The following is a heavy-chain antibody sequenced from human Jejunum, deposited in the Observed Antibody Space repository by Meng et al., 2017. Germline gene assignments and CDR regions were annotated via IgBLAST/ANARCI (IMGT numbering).Heavy chain of an antibody. V-gene: IGHV3-74*01. CDR3: TRGKGSGTFAVDV. CDR2: ISPDGTSK. Sequence: GESLKISCAASGFTFSNHWMHWVRQDTGKGLVWVSQISPDGTSKTYADSVKGRFTISRDNAKSTVYLHMTSLRAEDTAVYHCTRGKGSGTFAVDVWGQGTMVTVSS. J-gene: IGHJ6*02. CDR1: GFTFSNHW. D-gene: IGHD1-14*01.